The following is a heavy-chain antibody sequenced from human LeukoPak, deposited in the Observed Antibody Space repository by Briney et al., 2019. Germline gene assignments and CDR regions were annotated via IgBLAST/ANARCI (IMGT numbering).Heavy chain of an antibody. CDR1: GFTFSTYA. CDR2: IKQDGSEK. Sequence: GGSLRLSCAASGFTFSTYAMTWVRQAPGKGLEWVANIKQDGSEKYYVDSVKGRFTIPRDNAKNSLYLQMNSLRAEDTAVYYCAREEGLYYDFWSGYANFDYWGQGTLVTVSS. V-gene: IGHV3-7*01. CDR3: AREEGLYYDFWSGYANFDY. D-gene: IGHD3-3*01. J-gene: IGHJ4*02.